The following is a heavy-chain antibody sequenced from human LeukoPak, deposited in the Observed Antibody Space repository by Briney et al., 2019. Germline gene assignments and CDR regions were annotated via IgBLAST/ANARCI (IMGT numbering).Heavy chain of an antibody. V-gene: IGHV3-21*01. CDR2: ISSSSSYI. J-gene: IGHJ6*02. CDR3: ARDAFHCSSTSCYVLYYYYGMDV. CDR1: GFTFSSYS. D-gene: IGHD2-2*01. Sequence: GGSLRLSCAASGFTFSSYSMNWVRQAPGKGLEWVSSISSSSSYIYYADSVKGRFTISRDNAKNSLYLQMNSLRAEDTAVYYCARDAFHCSSTSCYVLYYYYGMDVWGQGTTVTVSS.